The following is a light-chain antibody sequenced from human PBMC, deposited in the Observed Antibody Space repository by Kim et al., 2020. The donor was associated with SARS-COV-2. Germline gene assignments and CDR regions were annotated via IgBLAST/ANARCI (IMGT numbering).Light chain of an antibody. J-gene: IGLJ2*01. CDR2: DNN. Sequence: GQRPTIPCSGGASNIANNCVSWYQQVPGTAPKLLISDNNKRPPGIPDRFSGSKSGTSATLGITGVQPGDEADYYCATWDTSLNSGIFAGGTKVTVL. V-gene: IGLV1-51*01. CDR3: ATWDTSLNSGI. CDR1: ASNIANNC.